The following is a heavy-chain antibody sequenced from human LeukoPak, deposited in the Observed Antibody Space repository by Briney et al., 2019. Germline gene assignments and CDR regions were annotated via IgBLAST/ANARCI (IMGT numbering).Heavy chain of an antibody. CDR1: GFTFSSYA. Sequence: GRSLRLSCSASGFTFSSYAMHWVGQAPGKGLDGVAVISYDGSNKYYADSVQGRFTISRDNSKNTLYLQMNSLRAEDTAVYYCASEGAPGAGTRTFDYWGQGTLVTVSS. V-gene: IGHV3-30*04. D-gene: IGHD6-19*01. CDR2: ISYDGSNK. CDR3: ASEGAPGAGTRTFDY. J-gene: IGHJ4*02.